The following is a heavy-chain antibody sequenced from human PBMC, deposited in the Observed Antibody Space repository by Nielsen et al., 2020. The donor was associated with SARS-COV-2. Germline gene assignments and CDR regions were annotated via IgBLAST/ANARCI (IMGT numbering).Heavy chain of an antibody. CDR1: GFTFSDYY. J-gene: IGHJ6*03. CDR2: ISSSGSTI. Sequence: GESLKISCAASGFTFSDYYMSWIRQAPGKGLEWVSYISSSGSTIYYADSVKGRFTISRDNAKNSLYLQMNSLRAEDTAVYYCAGGADFWSGTQKYYMDVWGKGTTVTVSS. CDR3: AGGADFWSGTQKYYMDV. V-gene: IGHV3-11*01. D-gene: IGHD3-3*01.